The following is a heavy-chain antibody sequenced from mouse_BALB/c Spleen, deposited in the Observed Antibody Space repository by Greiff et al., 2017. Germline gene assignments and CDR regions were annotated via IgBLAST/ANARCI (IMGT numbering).Heavy chain of an antibody. CDR3: ARKDDGYFDY. J-gene: IGHJ2*01. CDR1: GYSFTSYY. Sequence: VQLQQSGPELMKPGASVKISCKASGYSFTSYYMHWVKQSHGKSLEWIGYIDPFNGGTSYNQKFKGKATLTVDNSSSTAYMHLSSLTSEDSAVYYCARKDDGYFDYWGQGTTLTVSS. D-gene: IGHD2-3*01. V-gene: IGHV1S135*01. CDR2: IDPFNGGT.